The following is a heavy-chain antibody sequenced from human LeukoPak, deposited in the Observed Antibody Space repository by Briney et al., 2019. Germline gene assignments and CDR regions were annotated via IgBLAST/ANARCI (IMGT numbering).Heavy chain of an antibody. CDR1: GYTLTELS. CDR2: FDPEDGET. Sequence: ASVTVSCTVSGYTLTELSMHWVRQAPGKGLEWMGGFDPEDGETIYAQKFQGRVTMTEDTSTDTAYMELSSLRSEDTAVYYCAVNLGLMVRGVITYAYYFDYWGQGTLVTVSS. D-gene: IGHD3-10*01. J-gene: IGHJ4*02. CDR3: AVNLGLMVRGVITYAYYFDY. V-gene: IGHV1-24*01.